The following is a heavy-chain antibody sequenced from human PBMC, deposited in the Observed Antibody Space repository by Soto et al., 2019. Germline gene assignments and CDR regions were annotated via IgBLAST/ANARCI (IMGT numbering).Heavy chain of an antibody. CDR1: GGSISSVSYY. D-gene: IGHD2-2*01. CDR3: ARLHCNSPNCVPLDP. J-gene: IGHJ5*02. CDR2: IYYSGSA. V-gene: IGHV4-39*01. Sequence: SETLSLTCTVSGGSISSVSYYWGWIRQPPGKGLEWIGSIYYSGSAYYSPSLKSRVTMSVDTSKNQLSLKLSSVTAADTAVYYCARLHCNSPNCVPLDPWGQGTLVTVS.